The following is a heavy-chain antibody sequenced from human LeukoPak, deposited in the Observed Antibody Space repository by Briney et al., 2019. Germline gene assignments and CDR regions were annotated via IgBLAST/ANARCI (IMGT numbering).Heavy chain of an antibody. V-gene: IGHV1-69*13. CDR1: GGTFSSYA. Sequence: ASVKVSCQASGGTFSSYAISWVRQAPGQGLDWMGGIIPIFGTANYAQKLQGRVTITADESTSTAYMELSSLRSEDTAVYYCARASKGPRDYDYVWGSYHKLHDAFDIWGQGTMVTVSS. J-gene: IGHJ3*02. CDR3: ARASKGPRDYDYVWGSYHKLHDAFDI. D-gene: IGHD3-16*02. CDR2: IIPIFGTA.